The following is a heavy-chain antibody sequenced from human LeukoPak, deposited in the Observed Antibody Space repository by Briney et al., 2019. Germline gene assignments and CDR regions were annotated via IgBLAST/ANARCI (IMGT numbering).Heavy chain of an antibody. CDR1: GFTFSSYW. CDR3: ARDLHRVVVAATPPGFVDP. CDR2: IKQDGSEK. D-gene: IGHD2-15*01. V-gene: IGHV3-7*01. J-gene: IGHJ5*02. Sequence: GGSLRLSRAASGFTFSSYWMSWVRQAPGKGLEWVANIKQDGSEKYYVDSVKGRFTISRDNAKNPLYLQMNSLRAEDTAVYYCARDLHRVVVAATPPGFVDPWGQGTLVTVSS.